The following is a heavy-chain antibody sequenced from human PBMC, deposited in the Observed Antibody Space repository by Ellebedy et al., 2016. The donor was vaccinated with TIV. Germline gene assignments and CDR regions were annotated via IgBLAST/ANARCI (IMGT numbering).Heavy chain of an antibody. D-gene: IGHD3-22*01. Sequence: PGGSLRLSCAASGFTFSNYAMHWVRQAPGKGLEYVSAISSNGGSTYYANSVKGRFTISRDNSKNTLYLQMGSLRAEDMAVYYCARAMNYYDSSGYTEGNGMDVWGQGTTVTVSS. V-gene: IGHV3-64*01. CDR1: GFTFSNYA. J-gene: IGHJ6*02. CDR3: ARAMNYYDSSGYTEGNGMDV. CDR2: ISSNGGST.